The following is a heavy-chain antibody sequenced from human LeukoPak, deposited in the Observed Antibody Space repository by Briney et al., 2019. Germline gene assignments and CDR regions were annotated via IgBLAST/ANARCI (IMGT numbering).Heavy chain of an antibody. CDR1: GFTFSSYW. J-gene: IGHJ4*02. V-gene: IGHV3-74*01. D-gene: IGHD3-22*01. Sequence: GGSLRLSCAASGFTFSSYWMHWVRHAPGKGLVWVSRISTDGSSTSYADSVKGRSTISRDNAKNTLYLQMNSLRAEDTAVYYCARVPYYYDSSGYLAYWGQGTLVTVSS. CDR2: ISTDGSST. CDR3: ARVPYYYDSSGYLAY.